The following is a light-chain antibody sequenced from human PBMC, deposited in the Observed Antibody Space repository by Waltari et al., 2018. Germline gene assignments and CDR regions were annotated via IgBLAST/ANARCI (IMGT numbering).Light chain of an antibody. Sequence: EIVLTHSPDTLSLSPGERATLSCRASQSIGRYLVWYQQKPGQAPRLLIYGASTRASGIPDRFSGSGSGTDFSLTISRLEPEDFAVYHCQKHDRLPATFGQGTKVEIK. CDR2: GAS. V-gene: IGKV3-20*01. CDR1: QSIGRY. CDR3: QKHDRLPAT. J-gene: IGKJ1*01.